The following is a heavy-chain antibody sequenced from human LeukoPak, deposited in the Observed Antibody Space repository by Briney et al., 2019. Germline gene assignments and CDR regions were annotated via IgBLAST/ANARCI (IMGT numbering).Heavy chain of an antibody. D-gene: IGHD3-22*01. CDR3: ARVHVNSGYYFGDAFDI. Sequence: SETLSLTCTVSGGSFSSSDYYWGWIRQPPGKGLEWIGSIYYSGSTYYNPSLKSRVTISVDTSKNQFSLKLSSVTAADTAIYYCARVHVNSGYYFGDAFDIWGQGTMVTVSS. CDR1: GGSFSSSDYY. J-gene: IGHJ3*02. V-gene: IGHV4-39*07. CDR2: IYYSGST.